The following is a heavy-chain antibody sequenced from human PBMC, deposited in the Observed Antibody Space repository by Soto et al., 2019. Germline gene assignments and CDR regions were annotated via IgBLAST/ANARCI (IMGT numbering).Heavy chain of an antibody. CDR2: INRGGGST. CDR3: ARDDSGFSGSHYIDYFNY. CDR1: GYTLIMYY. V-gene: IGHV1-46*01. D-gene: IGHD1-26*01. J-gene: IGHJ4*02. Sequence: ASVKVSCKASGYTLIMYYIHWMRQAPGQGLEWMGLINRGGGSTNYAQHFQGRVTLTRDTSASTVYMQLSSLTSEDTAVYYFARDDSGFSGSHYIDYFNYWGQGALVTVSS.